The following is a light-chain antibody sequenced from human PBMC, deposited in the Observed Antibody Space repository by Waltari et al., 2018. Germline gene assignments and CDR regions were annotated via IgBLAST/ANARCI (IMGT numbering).Light chain of an antibody. J-gene: IGKJ3*01. CDR1: QSISSK. CDR2: GAS. V-gene: IGKV3-15*01. Sequence: EIVMTQSPVTLSVSPGERASLSFRASQSISSKLAWYQQKPGQAPRLLIYGASSRATGIPARFSGSGSGTEFTLTISSLQSEDFAVYYCQQYNDWPPFTFGPGTKVDFK. CDR3: QQYNDWPPFT.